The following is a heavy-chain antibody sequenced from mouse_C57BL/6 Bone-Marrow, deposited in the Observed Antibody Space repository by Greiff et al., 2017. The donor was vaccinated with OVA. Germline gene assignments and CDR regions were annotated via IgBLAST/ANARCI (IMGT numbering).Heavy chain of an antibody. CDR2: ISSGSSTI. D-gene: IGHD1-1*01. V-gene: IGHV5-17*01. CDR1: GFTFSDYG. Sequence: EVQLQESGGGLVKPGGSLKLSCAASGFTFSDYGMHWVRQAPEKGLEWVAYISSGSSTIYYADTVKGRFTISRDNAKNTLFLQMTSLRSEDTAMYYCAGEYYYGFDYWGQGTTLTVSS. J-gene: IGHJ2*01. CDR3: AGEYYYGFDY.